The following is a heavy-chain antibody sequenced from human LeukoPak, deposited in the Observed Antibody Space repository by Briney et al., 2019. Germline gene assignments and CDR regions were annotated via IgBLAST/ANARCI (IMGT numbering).Heavy chain of an antibody. CDR3: ARGSPVLRFLEWLFHGDY. CDR2: INAGNGNT. D-gene: IGHD3-3*01. J-gene: IGHJ4*02. V-gene: IGHV1-3*01. Sequence: ASVKVSCKASGGTFTSYAMHWVRQAPGQRLEWMGWINAGNGNTKYSQKFQGRVTITRDTSASTAYMELSSLRSEDTAVYYCARGSPVLRFLEWLFHGDYWGQGTLVTVSS. CDR1: GGTFTSYA.